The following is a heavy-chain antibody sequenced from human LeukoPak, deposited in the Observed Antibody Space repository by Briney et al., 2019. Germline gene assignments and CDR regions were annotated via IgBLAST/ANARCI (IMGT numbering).Heavy chain of an antibody. D-gene: IGHD6-19*01. CDR1: GFTFSSYE. Sequence: GGSLRLSCAASGFTFSSYEMNWVRQAPGKGLEWVSYISSSGSTIYYADSVKGRFTISRDNSKNTLYPQMNSLRAEDTAVYYCAKEKAVAGPFDPWGQGTLVTVSS. J-gene: IGHJ5*02. CDR2: ISSSGSTI. CDR3: AKEKAVAGPFDP. V-gene: IGHV3-48*03.